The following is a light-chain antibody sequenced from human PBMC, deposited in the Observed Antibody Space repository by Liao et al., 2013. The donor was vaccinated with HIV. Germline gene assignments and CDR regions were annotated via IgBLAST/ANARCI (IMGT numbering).Light chain of an antibody. CDR2: YDT. Sequence: SYVLTQPPSVSVAPGKTAKIPCGGDNIGSNSVHWYQQKPGQAPVLVIYYDTDRPSGIPERFSGSNSGNTATLTISRVEAGDEADYFCQVWDSASDQQIFGGGTKLTV. CDR1: NIGSNS. CDR3: QVWDSASDQQI. J-gene: IGLJ2*01. V-gene: IGLV3-21*04.